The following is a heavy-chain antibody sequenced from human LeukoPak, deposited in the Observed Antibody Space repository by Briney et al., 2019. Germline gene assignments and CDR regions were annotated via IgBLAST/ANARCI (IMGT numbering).Heavy chain of an antibody. J-gene: IGHJ4*02. CDR3: ARDGNGYAPLLDY. CDR2: INPNSGGT. D-gene: IGHD5-18*01. V-gene: IGHV1-2*04. Sequence: VASVTVSCTASGYTFTSYGISWVRQAPGQGLEWMGWINPNSGGTNYAQKFQGWVTMTRDTSISTAYMELSRLRSDDTAVYYCARDGNGYAPLLDYWGQGTLVTVSS. CDR1: GYTFTSYG.